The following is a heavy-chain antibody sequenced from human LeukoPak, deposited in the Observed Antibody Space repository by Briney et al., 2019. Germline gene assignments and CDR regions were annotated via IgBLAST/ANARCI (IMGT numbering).Heavy chain of an antibody. J-gene: IGHJ3*02. V-gene: IGHV4-59*12. CDR1: GGAISSYY. CDR2: IYYSVST. CDR3: ARDLDYYDSSGYFFDI. Sequence: SETLSLTCTVSGGAISSYYWSWIRQPPGKGLEWIGYIYYSVSTNNNPSLKSRVTISVDTSKNQLSLRLSSVTAADTAVYYCARDLDYYDSSGYFFDIWGQGTMVTVSS. D-gene: IGHD3-22*01.